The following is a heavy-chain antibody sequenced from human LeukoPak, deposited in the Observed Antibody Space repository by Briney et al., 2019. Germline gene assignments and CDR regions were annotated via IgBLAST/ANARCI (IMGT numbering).Heavy chain of an antibody. CDR2: INHSGST. D-gene: IGHD3-22*01. Sequence: SETLSLTCAVYGGSFSGYYWSWIRQPPGKRLEWIGEINHSGSTNYNPSLKSRVTISVDTSKNQFSLKLSSVTAADTAVYYCARVTMMVVVNWFDPWGQGTLVTVSS. J-gene: IGHJ5*02. CDR3: ARVTMMVVVNWFDP. CDR1: GGSFSGYY. V-gene: IGHV4-34*01.